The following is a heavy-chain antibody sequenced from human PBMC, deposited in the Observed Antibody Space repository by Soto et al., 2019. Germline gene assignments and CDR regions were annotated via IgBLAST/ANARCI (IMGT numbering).Heavy chain of an antibody. CDR2: IYWDDDK. CDR3: AHTIAAAANYYYYGMDV. CDR1: GFSLSTSGVG. J-gene: IGHJ6*02. Sequence: QITLKESGPTLVKPTQTLTLTCTFSGFSLSTSGVGVGWIRQPPGKALEWLALIYWDDDKRYSPSLKSRLTITKDTSNNQVVLTMPNMDPVDTATYYCAHTIAAAANYYYYGMDVWGQGTTVTVSS. V-gene: IGHV2-5*02. D-gene: IGHD6-13*01.